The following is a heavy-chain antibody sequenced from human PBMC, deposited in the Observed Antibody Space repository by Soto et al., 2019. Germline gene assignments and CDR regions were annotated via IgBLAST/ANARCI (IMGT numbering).Heavy chain of an antibody. D-gene: IGHD2-15*01. CDR3: ARDGRDIVVVVAAGYYYYYGMDV. V-gene: IGHV1-69*12. CDR1: GGTFSSYA. Sequence: QVQLVQSGAEVKKPGSSVKVSCKASGGTFSSYAISWVRQAPGQGLEWMGGIIPIFGTANYAQKFQGRVTITADESTSTAYTELSSLRSEDTAVYYCARDGRDIVVVVAAGYYYYYGMDVWGQGTTVTVSS. CDR2: IIPIFGTA. J-gene: IGHJ6*02.